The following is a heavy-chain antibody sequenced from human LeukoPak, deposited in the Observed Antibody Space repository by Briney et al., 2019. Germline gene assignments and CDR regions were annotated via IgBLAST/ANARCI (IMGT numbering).Heavy chain of an antibody. CDR2: IKKDGSEK. J-gene: IGHJ4*02. Sequence: GGSLRLSCAASGFTFSIYWMSWVRQAPGKGPEWVANIKKDGSEKYYVDSVKGRFTISRDNAKNSLYLQMNSLRAEDTAVYYCARGRCGGNPNTYYFEYWGQGTLATVSS. CDR1: GFTFSIYW. V-gene: IGHV3-7*01. D-gene: IGHD4-23*01. CDR3: ARGRCGGNPNTYYFEY.